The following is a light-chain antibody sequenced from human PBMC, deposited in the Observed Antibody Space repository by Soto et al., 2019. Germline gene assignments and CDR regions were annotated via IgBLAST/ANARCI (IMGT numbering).Light chain of an antibody. CDR1: ETIRNL. J-gene: IGKJ5*01. Sequence: VLAQSHTTLSLSPGSRSTPSCRVSETIRNLLAWYQQRPGQATRLLIYDAFSRAPGIPARFSGGGSGTDFTLTISSLEPEEFAVYYCQQRSNWPPITFGQGTRLEIK. CDR2: DAF. V-gene: IGKV3-11*01. CDR3: QQRSNWPPIT.